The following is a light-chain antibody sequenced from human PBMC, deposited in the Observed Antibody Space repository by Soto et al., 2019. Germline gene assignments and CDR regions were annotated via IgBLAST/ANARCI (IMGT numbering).Light chain of an antibody. CDR3: SSYTSSSTYVL. V-gene: IGLV2-14*01. CDR2: DVS. J-gene: IGLJ2*01. CDR1: SSDVGGYNF. Sequence: QSVLTQPASVSGSPGQSITISCTGTSSDVGGYNFVSWYQHHPGKAPKLMIYDVSNRPSGVSNRFSGSKSGNTASLTISGLQAEDEADYYCSSYTSSSTYVLFGGGTKLTVL.